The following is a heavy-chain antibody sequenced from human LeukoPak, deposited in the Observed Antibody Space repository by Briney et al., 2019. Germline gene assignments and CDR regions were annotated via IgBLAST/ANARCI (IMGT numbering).Heavy chain of an antibody. Sequence: GGSLRLSCAASGFTFSTYSMNWVRQAPGKGLVWVSRINGDGSSTNYADSVRGRFTISRDNAKNTLYLQMNSLRAEDTAVFYCARDPYSGYDRSLDVWGQGTTVTVSS. J-gene: IGHJ6*02. CDR3: ARDPYSGYDRSLDV. CDR1: GFTFSTYS. CDR2: INGDGSST. V-gene: IGHV3-74*01. D-gene: IGHD5-12*01.